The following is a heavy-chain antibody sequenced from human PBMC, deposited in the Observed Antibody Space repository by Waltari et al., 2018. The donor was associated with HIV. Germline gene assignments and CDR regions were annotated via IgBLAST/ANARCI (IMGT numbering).Heavy chain of an antibody. CDR1: DGSFIGYY. J-gene: IGHJ6*02. V-gene: IGHV4-34*01. Sequence: QVRLQEWGTGVLKPSETLSLSCAMYDGSFIGYYWTWIRQSPGRGLQWIGEINHAGATNYNPSLRSRLIFSIATSKKQFYMKLTSVTVADTATYFCARGYAAAAPYFGLDVWGQGTTVTVYS. CDR2: INHAGAT. D-gene: IGHD6-13*01. CDR3: ARGYAAAAPYFGLDV.